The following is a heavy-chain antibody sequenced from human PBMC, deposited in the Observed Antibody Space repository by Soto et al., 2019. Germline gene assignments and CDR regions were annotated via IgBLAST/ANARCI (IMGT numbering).Heavy chain of an antibody. Sequence: WASVKVSCKASGYTFTSYAMHWVRQAPGQRLEWKGWINAGNGNTKYSQKFQGRVTITRDTSASTAYMELSSLRSEDTAVYYCARVRSYCSGGSCYYYYYYMDVWGKGTTVTVSS. CDR3: ARVRSYCSGGSCYYYYYYMDV. CDR2: INAGNGNT. J-gene: IGHJ6*03. D-gene: IGHD2-15*01. CDR1: GYTFTSYA. V-gene: IGHV1-3*01.